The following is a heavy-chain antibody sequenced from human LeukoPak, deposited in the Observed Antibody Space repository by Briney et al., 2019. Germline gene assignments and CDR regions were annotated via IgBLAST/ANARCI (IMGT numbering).Heavy chain of an antibody. D-gene: IGHD7-27*01. CDR2: IASNNGAT. CDR3: ARDWGWVNDY. V-gene: IGHV1-2*02. CDR1: GNTFTDYR. Sequence: ASVKVSCKASGNTFTDYRVHRIRQAPGQGLEWMGWIASNNGATKFAQKFQGRVTMTRDTSISTVYMDLYSLRSDDTAVYYCARDWGWVNDYWGQGTLVTVSS. J-gene: IGHJ4*02.